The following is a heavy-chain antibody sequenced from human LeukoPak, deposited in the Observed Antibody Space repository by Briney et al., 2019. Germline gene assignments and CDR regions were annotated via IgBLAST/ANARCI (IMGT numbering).Heavy chain of an antibody. J-gene: IGHJ4*02. Sequence: GASVKVSCKASGGTFSSYAISWVRQAPGQGLEWMGWISAYNGNTNYAQKLQGRVTMTTDTSTSTAYMELRSLRSDDTAVYYCARDGVRGSFDYWGQGTLVTVSS. CDR1: GGTFSSYA. CDR2: ISAYNGNT. D-gene: IGHD3-3*01. CDR3: ARDGVRGSFDY. V-gene: IGHV1-18*01.